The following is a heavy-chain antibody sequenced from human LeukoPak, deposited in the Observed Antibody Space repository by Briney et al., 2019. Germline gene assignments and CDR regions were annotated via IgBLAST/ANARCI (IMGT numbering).Heavy chain of an antibody. CDR2: IYYSGST. Sequence: SETLSLTCTVSGGSISSYYWSWIRQPPGKGLEWIGYIYYSGSTNYNPSLKSRVTISVDTSKNQFSLKLSSVTAADTAVYYCARAGYSYGYYYYGMDAWGQGTTVTVSS. V-gene: IGHV4-59*12. CDR1: GGSISSYY. J-gene: IGHJ6*02. D-gene: IGHD5-18*01. CDR3: ARAGYSYGYYYYGMDA.